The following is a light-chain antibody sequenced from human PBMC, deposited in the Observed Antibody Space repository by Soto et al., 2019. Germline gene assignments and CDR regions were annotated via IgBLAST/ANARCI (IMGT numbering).Light chain of an antibody. V-gene: IGLV2-14*01. CDR3: SSYTSNNTPFV. J-gene: IGLJ1*01. Sequence: QSFLTQPASVSGSPGQSITISCTGTSSDVGNYIYVSWFQHHPGKAPKLMIYEVSNRPSGVSNRFSASKSGNTVSLTISGLQAEDEADYYCSSYTSNNTPFVFGTGTKVTVL. CDR1: SSDVGNYIY. CDR2: EVS.